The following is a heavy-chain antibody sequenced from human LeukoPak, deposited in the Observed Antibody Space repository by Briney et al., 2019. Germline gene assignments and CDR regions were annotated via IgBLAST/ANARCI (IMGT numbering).Heavy chain of an antibody. CDR1: GYTFPSYG. CDR3: ARDRTYYYDSSALFDY. J-gene: IGHJ4*02. V-gene: IGHV1-18*01. D-gene: IGHD3-22*01. CDR2: ISAYNGNT. Sequence: ASVKVSCKASGYTFPSYGISWVRQAPGQGLEWMGWISAYNGNTNYAQKLQGRVTMTTDTSTSTAYMELRSLRSDDTAVYYCARDRTYYYDSSALFDYWGQGTLVTVSS.